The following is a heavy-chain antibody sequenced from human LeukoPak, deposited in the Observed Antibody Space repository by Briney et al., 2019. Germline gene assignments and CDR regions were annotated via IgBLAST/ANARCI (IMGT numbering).Heavy chain of an antibody. V-gene: IGHV4-59*08. Sequence: SETLSLTCAVSGGSISSYYWSWIRQPPGKGLEWIGSLFYSGNTNYNPSLKSRVTISLDTSKNQVSLKLSSVTAADTAVYYCARGSSPFDYWGQGTLVTVSS. CDR2: LFYSGNT. CDR3: ARGSSPFDY. J-gene: IGHJ4*02. CDR1: GGSISSYY.